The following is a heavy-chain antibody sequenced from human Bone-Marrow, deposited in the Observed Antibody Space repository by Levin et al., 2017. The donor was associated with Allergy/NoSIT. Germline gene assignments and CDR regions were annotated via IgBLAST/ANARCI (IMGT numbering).Heavy chain of an antibody. J-gene: IGHJ4*02. Sequence: GESLKISCATSGFTFSSYSMNWVRRAPGKGLEWVSYINSSSGTIYYADSVKGRFTISRDNAKKSLYLQMSSLRVEDTAVYYCVRGLPDYWGQGTLVTVSS. CDR2: INSSSGTI. CDR1: GFTFSSYS. V-gene: IGHV3-48*01. CDR3: VRGLPDY.